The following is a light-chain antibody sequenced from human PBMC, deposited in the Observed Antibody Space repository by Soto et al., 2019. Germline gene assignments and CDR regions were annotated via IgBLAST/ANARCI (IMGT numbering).Light chain of an antibody. J-gene: IGKJ4*01. CDR2: AAY. Sequence: DIPMTQPPSSLSASVGDRVTITCRARQDISTYLAWYQQKPGKVPKLLISAAYTLQSGVPPRFSGSGSGTEFTLTISSLQPEDVATYYCQKYDNAPLPFGGGTKVEIK. CDR1: QDISTY. CDR3: QKYDNAPLP. V-gene: IGKV1-27*01.